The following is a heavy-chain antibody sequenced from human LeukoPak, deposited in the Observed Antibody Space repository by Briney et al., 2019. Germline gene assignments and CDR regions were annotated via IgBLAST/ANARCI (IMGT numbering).Heavy chain of an antibody. J-gene: IGHJ4*02. CDR3: ARGGYYFVDY. D-gene: IGHD3-3*01. Sequence: GGSLRLSCAASGFTFSNYWMHWVRQAPGKGLVWVSRINSDGSGTTYADSVRGRFTISRDNAKNTLYLQVNSLRAEDTAVYYCARGGYYFVDYWGQGTLVTVSS. CDR1: GFTFSNYW. CDR2: INSDGSGT. V-gene: IGHV3-74*01.